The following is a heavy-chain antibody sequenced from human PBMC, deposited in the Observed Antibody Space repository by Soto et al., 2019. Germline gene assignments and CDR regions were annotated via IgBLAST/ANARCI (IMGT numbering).Heavy chain of an antibody. CDR1: GYTFTSYG. CDR2: ISAYNGNT. V-gene: IGHV1-18*01. Sequence: QVQLVQSGAEVKKPGASVKVSCKASGYTFTSYGISWVRQAPGQGLEWMGWISAYNGNTNYAQKLQGRVTMTTDTSTSTAYMELRSLRSDDTAVYYCARDGSGSYYYYYYYGMDVWGQGTTVTVSS. CDR3: ARDGSGSYYYYYYYGMDV. J-gene: IGHJ6*02. D-gene: IGHD3-10*01.